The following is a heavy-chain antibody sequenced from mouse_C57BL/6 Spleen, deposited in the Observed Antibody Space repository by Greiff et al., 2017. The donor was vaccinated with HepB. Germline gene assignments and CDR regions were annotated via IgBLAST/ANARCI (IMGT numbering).Heavy chain of an antibody. Sequence: VQLQQSGAELVMPGASVKLSCKASGYTFTSYWMHWVKQRPGQGLEWIGEIDPSDSYTNYNQKFKGKSTLTVDKSSSTAYMQLSSLTSEDSAVYYCARPIGTWFAYWGQGTLVTVSA. D-gene: IGHD3-1*01. V-gene: IGHV1-69*01. J-gene: IGHJ3*01. CDR1: GYTFTSYW. CDR3: ARPIGTWFAY. CDR2: IDPSDSYT.